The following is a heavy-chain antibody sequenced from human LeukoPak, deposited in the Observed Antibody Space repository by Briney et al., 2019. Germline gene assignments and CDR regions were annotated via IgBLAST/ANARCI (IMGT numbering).Heavy chain of an antibody. D-gene: IGHD3-10*01. CDR3: ARDHLWFGELFRYYYYYMDV. V-gene: IGHV3-21*01. Sequence: GGSLRLSCAASGFTFTNYAMSWVRQTPGKGLEWVSATVGSRPDTYHADSVKGRFTISRDNAKNSLYLQMNSLRAEDTAVYYCARDHLWFGELFRYYYYYMDVWGKGTTVTISS. CDR1: GFTFTNYA. CDR2: TVGSRPDT. J-gene: IGHJ6*03.